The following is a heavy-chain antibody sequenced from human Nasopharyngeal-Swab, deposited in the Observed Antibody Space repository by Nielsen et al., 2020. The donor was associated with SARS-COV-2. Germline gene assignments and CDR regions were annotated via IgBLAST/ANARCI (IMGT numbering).Heavy chain of an antibody. CDR2: IKSKTDGGTT. D-gene: IGHD2-8*01. Sequence: SGADYGFTFSNDGMSRERQAPGKGRERVGRIKSKTDGGTTDYAAPVKGRFTISRDDSKNTLYLQMNSLKTEDTAVYYCTTSIVLMVYAMEEGYWGQGTLVTVSS. CDR1: GFTFSNDG. V-gene: IGHV3-15*01. J-gene: IGHJ4*02. CDR3: TTSIVLMVYAMEEGY.